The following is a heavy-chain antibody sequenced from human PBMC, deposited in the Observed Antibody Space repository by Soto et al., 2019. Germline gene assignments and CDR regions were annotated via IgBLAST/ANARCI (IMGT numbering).Heavy chain of an antibody. V-gene: IGHV4-4*07. CDR2: IDNSGST. CDR3: ARGGQDFWSGPFDY. D-gene: IGHD3-3*01. Sequence: PSETLSLTCTVSAGSISNYFCNWIRQPAGKGLEWIGRIDNSGSTNYNPSLKSRVIMSSDTSRNQFSLKLNSVTAADTAVYYCARGGQDFWSGPFDYWGQGALVTVSS. CDR1: AGSISNYF. J-gene: IGHJ4*02.